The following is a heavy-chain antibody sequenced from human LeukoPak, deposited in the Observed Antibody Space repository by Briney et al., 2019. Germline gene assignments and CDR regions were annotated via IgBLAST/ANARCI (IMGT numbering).Heavy chain of an antibody. V-gene: IGHV3-23*01. CDR1: GFTFSNYA. D-gene: IGHD1-14*01. CDR3: AKDPDGLWS. Sequence: GRSLRLSCAASGFTFSNYAMSWVRQAPGKGLEWVSSIGASGSSTYYADSVKGRFTISRDNSKNTLYLQMNSLRAEDTAVYYCAKDPDGLWSWGQGTLVTVSS. CDR2: IGASGSST. J-gene: IGHJ5*02.